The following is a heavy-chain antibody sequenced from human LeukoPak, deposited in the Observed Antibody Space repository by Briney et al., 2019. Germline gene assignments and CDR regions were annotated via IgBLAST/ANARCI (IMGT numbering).Heavy chain of an antibody. CDR2: TYHRYKWYN. V-gene: IGHV6-1*01. J-gene: IGHJ5*02. D-gene: IGHD1-1*01. CDR1: GDSVSSNSAA. CDR3: ARDFWLDISNDGLNSLYP. Sequence: SQTLSLPCPISGDSVSSNSAAWNWSRQSPSRGLEWLGRTYHRYKWYNDHAVSVKSRITINPDTSKNQFSLQLHSVTPEDTAVYYCARDFWLDISNDGLNSLYPCGQGTLVTVSS.